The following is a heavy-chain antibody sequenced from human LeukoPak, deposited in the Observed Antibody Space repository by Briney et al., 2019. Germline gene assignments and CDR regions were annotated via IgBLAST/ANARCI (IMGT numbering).Heavy chain of an antibody. V-gene: IGHV3-30*04. D-gene: IGHD3-16*01. CDR3: ARDRGGDGNWYFDL. J-gene: IGHJ2*01. CDR1: GFTFSSYA. CDR2: ISYDGSNK. Sequence: GRSLRLSCAASGFTFSSYAMHWVRQAPGKGLEWVAVISYDGSNKYYADSVKGRFTISRDNSKNTLYLQMNSLRAEDTAVYYCARDRGGDGNWYFDLWGRGTLVTVSS.